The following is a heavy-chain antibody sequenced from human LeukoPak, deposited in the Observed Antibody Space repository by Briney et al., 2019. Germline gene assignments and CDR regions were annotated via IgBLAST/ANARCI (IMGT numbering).Heavy chain of an antibody. CDR3: ARARGTVAIDY. CDR2: INHSGST. D-gene: IGHD5-12*01. Sequence: SETLSLTCTVSGGSISSSSYYWGWIRQPPGKGLEWIGEINHSGSTNYNPSLKSRVTMSVDTSKNQFSLKMRSVTAADTAVYYCARARGTVAIDYWGQGTLVTVSS. V-gene: IGHV4-39*07. CDR1: GGSISSSSYY. J-gene: IGHJ4*02.